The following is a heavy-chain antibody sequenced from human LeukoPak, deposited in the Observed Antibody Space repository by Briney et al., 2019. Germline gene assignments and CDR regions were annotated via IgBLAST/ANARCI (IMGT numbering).Heavy chain of an antibody. CDR1: GGSISSYY. CDR2: IYYSGST. CDR3: ARRWQWLAGGWFDP. J-gene: IGHJ5*02. Sequence: SETLSLTYTVSGGSISSYYWSWIRQPPGKGLEWIGYIYYSGSTNYNPSLKSRVTISVDTSKNQFSLKLSSVTAADTAVYYCARRWQWLAGGWFDPWGQGTLVTVSS. D-gene: IGHD6-19*01. V-gene: IGHV4-59*08.